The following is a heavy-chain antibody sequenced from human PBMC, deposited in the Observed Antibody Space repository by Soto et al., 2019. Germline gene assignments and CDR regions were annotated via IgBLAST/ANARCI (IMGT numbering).Heavy chain of an antibody. D-gene: IGHD6-13*01. CDR1: GYSFTNYW. Sequence: GESLKISCKASGYSFTNYWIGWVRQMPGKGLEWMGIIYPGDSDTRYSPSFQGQVTISTDKSISTAYLQWSSLKASDSAMYFCVSPHSSPRAFDIWGQGTMVTVSS. CDR2: IYPGDSDT. J-gene: IGHJ3*02. CDR3: VSPHSSPRAFDI. V-gene: IGHV5-51*01.